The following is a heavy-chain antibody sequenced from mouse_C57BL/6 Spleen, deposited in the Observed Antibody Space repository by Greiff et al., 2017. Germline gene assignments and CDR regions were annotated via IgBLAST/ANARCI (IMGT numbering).Heavy chain of an antibody. CDR1: GYSITSGYY. J-gene: IGHJ2*01. CDR3: AREVGSSYDYFDY. V-gene: IGHV3-6*01. CDR2: ISYDGSN. Sequence: VQLQQSGPGLVKPSQSLSLTCSVTGYSITSGYYWNWIRQFPGNKLEWMGYISYDGSNNYNPSLKNRISITRDTSKNQFFLKLNSVTTEDTATYYCAREVGSSYDYFDYWGQGTTLTVSS. D-gene: IGHD1-1*01.